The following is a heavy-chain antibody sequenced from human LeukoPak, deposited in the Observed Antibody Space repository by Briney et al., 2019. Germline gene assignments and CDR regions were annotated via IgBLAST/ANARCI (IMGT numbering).Heavy chain of an antibody. Sequence: SGPTLVKPTQTLTLTCTFSGFSLTTSGVGVGWIRQPPGKALEWLALINWDDQKVYSPSLQGRLSITKDTSKNQVILTMTNVDPVDTATYYCAHRRDSSGYQYRYWFAPWGQGTLVTVSS. CDR3: AHRRDSSGYQYRYWFAP. V-gene: IGHV2-5*02. CDR1: GFSLTTSGVG. CDR2: INWDDQK. D-gene: IGHD3-22*01. J-gene: IGHJ5*02.